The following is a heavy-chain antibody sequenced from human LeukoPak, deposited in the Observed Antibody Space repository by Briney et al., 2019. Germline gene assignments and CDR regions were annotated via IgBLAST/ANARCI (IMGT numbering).Heavy chain of an antibody. D-gene: IGHD2-2*01. J-gene: IGHJ6*03. Sequence: GASVKVSCKASGGTFSSYAISWVRQAPGQGLEWMGRIIPIFGTANYAQKFQGRVTITRNTSISTAYMELSSLRSEDTAVYYCARVRVVPAAMYFYYYYYMDVWGKGTTVTVSS. CDR2: IIPIFGTA. CDR1: GGTFSSYA. CDR3: ARVRVVPAAMYFYYYYYMDV. V-gene: IGHV1-69*05.